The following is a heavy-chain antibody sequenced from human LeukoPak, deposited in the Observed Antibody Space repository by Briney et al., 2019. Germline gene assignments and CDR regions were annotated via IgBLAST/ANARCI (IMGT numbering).Heavy chain of an antibody. V-gene: IGHV1-46*01. J-gene: IGHJ4*02. D-gene: IGHD3-22*01. Sequence: ASVKVSCKAFGYTFTNYYMHWVRQAPGQGLEWMGIINPSGGSTSYAQKFQGRVTMTRDTSTSTVYMELSSLRSEDTGVYYCARDLASSGYYWDWGQGTLVTVSS. CDR1: GYTFTNYY. CDR3: ARDLASSGYYWD. CDR2: INPSGGST.